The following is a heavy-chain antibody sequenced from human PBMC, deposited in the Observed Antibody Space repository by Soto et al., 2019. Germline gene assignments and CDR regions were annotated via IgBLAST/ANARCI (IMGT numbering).Heavy chain of an antibody. V-gene: IGHV3-30-3*01. J-gene: IGHJ4*02. CDR2: ISYDGSNK. CDR1: GFSFSSDP. CDR3: AREHYDILTGYSAGLYE. Sequence: GGSLRLTCAASGFSFSSDPMHWVRQAPGKGLEWVAVISYDGSNKYYADSVKGRFTISRDNSKNTLYLQMNSLRAEDTAVYYCAREHYDILTGYSAGLYEWGQGTLVTVSS. D-gene: IGHD3-9*01.